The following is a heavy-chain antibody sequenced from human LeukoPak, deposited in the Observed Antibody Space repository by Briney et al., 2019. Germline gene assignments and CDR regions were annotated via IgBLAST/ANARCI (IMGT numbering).Heavy chain of an antibody. CDR2: IYYSGST. D-gene: IGHD3-22*01. CDR1: GGSISSSSYY. CDR3: ARHPSSIVVVIYYFDY. V-gene: IGHV4-39*01. J-gene: IGHJ4*02. Sequence: SETLSLTCTVSGGSISSSSYYWGWIRPPPGKGLEWVGSIYYSGSTYYNPSLTSRVTISVDTSKNQFSLKLSSVTAADTAVYYCARHPSSIVVVIYYFDYWGQGTLVTVSS.